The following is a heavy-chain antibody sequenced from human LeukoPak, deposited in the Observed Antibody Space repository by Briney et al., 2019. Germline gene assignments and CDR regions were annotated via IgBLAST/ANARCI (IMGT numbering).Heavy chain of an antibody. CDR3: ARESYDSSGYDNWFDP. D-gene: IGHD3-22*01. J-gene: IGHJ5*02. CDR2: IKQDGSEK. V-gene: IGHV3-7*01. CDR1: GFTFSSYW. Sequence: EGSLRLSCAASGFTFSSYWMSWVRQAPGKGLEWVANIKQDGSEKYYVDSVKGRFTISRDNDKNSLYLQMNSLRAEDTAVYYCARESYDSSGYDNWFDPWGQGTLVTVSS.